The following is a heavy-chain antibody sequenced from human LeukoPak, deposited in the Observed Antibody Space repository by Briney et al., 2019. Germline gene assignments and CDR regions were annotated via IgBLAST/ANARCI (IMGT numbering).Heavy chain of an antibody. CDR1: GGSFSGYY. CDR3: ARGPKHYSSSYLRGAKTHGY. Sequence: SDTLSLTCAVYGGSFSGYYWSWIRQPPGKGLEWIGEINHSGSTNYNPSLKSRVTISVDTSKNQFSLKLSSVTAADTAVYYCARGPKHYSSSYLRGAKTHGYWGQGTLVTVSS. CDR2: INHSGST. D-gene: IGHD6-13*01. J-gene: IGHJ4*02. V-gene: IGHV4-34*01.